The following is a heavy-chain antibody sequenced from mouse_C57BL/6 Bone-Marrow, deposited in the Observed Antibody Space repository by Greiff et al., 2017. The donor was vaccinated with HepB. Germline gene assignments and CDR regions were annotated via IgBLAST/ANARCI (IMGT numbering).Heavy chain of an antibody. Sequence: VQLKESGPGLVKPSQSLSLTCSVTGYSITSGYYWNWIRQFPGNKLEWMGYISYDGSNNYNPSLKNRISITRDTSKNQFFLKLNSVTTEDIATYYCARDPDHYYGSSYDWYFDVWGTGTTVTVSS. CDR3: ARDPDHYYGSSYDWYFDV. V-gene: IGHV3-6*01. D-gene: IGHD1-1*01. CDR2: ISYDGSN. CDR1: GYSITSGYY. J-gene: IGHJ1*03.